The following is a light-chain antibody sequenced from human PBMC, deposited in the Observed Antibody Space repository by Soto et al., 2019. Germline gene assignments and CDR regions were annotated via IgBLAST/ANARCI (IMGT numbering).Light chain of an antibody. J-gene: IGLJ1*01. CDR3: SSFASTHTYV. Sequence: QSALTQPASVSGSPGQSITISCTGTSSDVAFYNHVSWYQQHPGKAPKLLIYEVNNRPSGVSHRFSGSKSGNTASLTISGLQAEDGADYYCSSFASTHTYVFGTGTKLTVL. CDR2: EVN. CDR1: SSDVAFYNH. V-gene: IGLV2-14*01.